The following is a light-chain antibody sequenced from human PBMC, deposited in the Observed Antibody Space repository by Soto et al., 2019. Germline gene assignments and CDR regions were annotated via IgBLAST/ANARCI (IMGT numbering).Light chain of an antibody. CDR3: QQYYSNPLT. J-gene: IGKJ4*01. V-gene: IGKV4-1*01. CDR2: WAS. Sequence: DIVMTQSPDSLAVSLGERATINCKSSQSVLYSSINKNYLAWYQQKSGQPPTLLIYWASTRESGVPDRFSGSGSGTDFTLTISNLQAEDVAVYYCQQYYSNPLTFGGGTKVEIK. CDR1: QSVLYSSINKNY.